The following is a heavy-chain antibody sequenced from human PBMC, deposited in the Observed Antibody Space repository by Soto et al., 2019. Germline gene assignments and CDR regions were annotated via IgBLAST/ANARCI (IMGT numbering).Heavy chain of an antibody. CDR2: IIPIFGTA. CDR1: GGTFSSYA. D-gene: IGHD3-10*01. Sequence: GASVKVSCKASGGTFSSYAISWVRQAPGQGLEWMGGIIPIFGTANYAQKFQGRVTITADESTSTAYMELSSLRSEDTAVYYCARTPSVDYYGSGSPGAFDYWGQGTLVTVSS. V-gene: IGHV1-69*13. J-gene: IGHJ4*02. CDR3: ARTPSVDYYGSGSPGAFDY.